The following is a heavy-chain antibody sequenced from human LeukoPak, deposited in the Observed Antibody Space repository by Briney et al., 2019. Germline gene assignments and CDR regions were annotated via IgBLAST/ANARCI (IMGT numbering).Heavy chain of an antibody. D-gene: IGHD3-10*01. V-gene: IGHV1-18*01. CDR2: ISGHTGQA. CDR3: AKDLYSSSSGSEVFDF. J-gene: IGHJ3*01. CDR1: GYLFISYG. Sequence: ASVKVSCKTSGYLFISYGINWVRQAPGQGLEWMGWISGHTGQANYAQKFQGRVTMTSDISTTTAYMELTGLRYNDTAVYFCAKDLYSSSSGSEVFDFWGQGTRLTVSS.